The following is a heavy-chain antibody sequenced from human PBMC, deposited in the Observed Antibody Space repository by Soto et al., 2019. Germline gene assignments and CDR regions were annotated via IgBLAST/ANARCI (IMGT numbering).Heavy chain of an antibody. CDR1: GGSISSYY. V-gene: IGHV4-59*01. D-gene: IGHD1-26*01. CDR3: ASVDSGSYFGAFDI. Sequence: SETLSLTCTVSGGSISSYYWSWIRQPPGKGLEWIGYIYYSGSTNYNPSLKSRVTISVDTSKNQFSLKLSSVTAADTAVYYCASVDSGSYFGAFDIWGQGTMVNV. CDR2: IYYSGST. J-gene: IGHJ3*02.